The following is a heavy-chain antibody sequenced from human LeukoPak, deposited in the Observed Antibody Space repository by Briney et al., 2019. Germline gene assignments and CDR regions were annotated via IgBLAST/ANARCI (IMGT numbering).Heavy chain of an antibody. CDR1: GFTFSSYA. V-gene: IGHV3-30*04. D-gene: IGHD2-15*01. CDR2: ISYDGSNK. Sequence: PGGSLRLSCAASGFTFSSYAMHWVRQAPGKGLEWVAVISYDGSNKYYADSVKGRFTISRDNSKNTLYLQMNSLRAEDTAVYYCAKVTGTYSSYYGMYVWGQAPTVTVSS. CDR3: AKVTGTYSSYYGMYV. J-gene: IGHJ6*02.